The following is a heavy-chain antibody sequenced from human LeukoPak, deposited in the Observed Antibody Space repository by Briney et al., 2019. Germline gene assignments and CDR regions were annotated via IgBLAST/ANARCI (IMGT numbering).Heavy chain of an antibody. Sequence: GGSLRLSCSASGFTFSSYAMRWVRQASGKGLEYVSAISSNGGSTYYADSVKGRFTISRDNSKNTLYLQMSSLRAEDTAVYYCVKGGVAVAAVFDYWGQGTLVTVSS. J-gene: IGHJ4*02. CDR3: VKGGVAVAAVFDY. CDR2: ISSNGGST. CDR1: GFTFSSYA. D-gene: IGHD6-19*01. V-gene: IGHV3-64D*06.